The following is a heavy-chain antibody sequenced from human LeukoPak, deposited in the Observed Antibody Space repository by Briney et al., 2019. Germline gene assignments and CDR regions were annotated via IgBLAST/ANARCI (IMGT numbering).Heavy chain of an antibody. V-gene: IGHV4-34*01. Sequence: SETLSLTCAVYGGSFSGYYWSWIRQPPGKGLEWIGEINHSGSTNYNPSLKSRVTISVDTSKNQFSLKLSSVTPADTAVYYCAGTRVRGVIRNWFDPWGQGTLVTVSS. D-gene: IGHD3-10*01. J-gene: IGHJ5*02. CDR2: INHSGST. CDR3: AGTRVRGVIRNWFDP. CDR1: GGSFSGYY.